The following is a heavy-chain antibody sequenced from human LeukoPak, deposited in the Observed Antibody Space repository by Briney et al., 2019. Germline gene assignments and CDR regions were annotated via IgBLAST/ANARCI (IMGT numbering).Heavy chain of an antibody. CDR3: VKSEYCGGDCYSSYYYYMDV. J-gene: IGHJ6*03. CDR2: ISGSGGST. CDR1: GFTFSSYG. V-gene: IGHV3-23*01. D-gene: IGHD2-21*02. Sequence: GGTLTLSCAASGFTFSSYGMSWVRQAPAKGLEWVSAISGSGGSTYYADSVKGRFTISIDNSGNTVYLQMNTLRAEDTAVYYCVKSEYCGGDCYSSYYYYMDVWGKGTTVTVSS.